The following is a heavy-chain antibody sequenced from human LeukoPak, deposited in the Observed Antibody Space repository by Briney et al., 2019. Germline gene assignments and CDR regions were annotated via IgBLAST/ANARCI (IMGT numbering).Heavy chain of an antibody. CDR3: AKELVLTGYYYYGMDV. J-gene: IGHJ6*02. CDR1: GFTFSSYA. D-gene: IGHD6-6*01. Sequence: GGSLRLSCAASGFTFSSYATSWVRQAPGKGLEWVSAISGSGGSTYYADSVKGRSTISRDNSKNTLYLQMNSLRAEDTAVYYCAKELVLTGYYYYGMDVWGQGTTVTVSS. CDR2: ISGSGGST. V-gene: IGHV3-23*01.